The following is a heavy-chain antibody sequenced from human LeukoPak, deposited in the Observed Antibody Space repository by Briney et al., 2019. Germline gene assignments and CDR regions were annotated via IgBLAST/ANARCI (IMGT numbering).Heavy chain of an antibody. V-gene: IGHV3-30*04. CDR1: GFTFSNYA. CDR2: VSYDGNNK. J-gene: IGHJ4*02. D-gene: IGHD3-10*01. CDR3: ARPVDRITMVRAVNY. Sequence: EGSLRLSCAASGFTFSNYAMHWVRQAPGKGLEWLAFVSYDGNNKYYADSAKGRFTISRDNSRNTLYLQMNSLTPEDTAVYYCARPVDRITMVRAVNYWGQGTLVTVSS.